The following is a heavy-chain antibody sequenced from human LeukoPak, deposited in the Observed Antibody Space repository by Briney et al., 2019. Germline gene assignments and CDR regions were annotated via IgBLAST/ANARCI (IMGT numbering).Heavy chain of an antibody. CDR1: GFTFSDYY. CDR3: AKRAYCGGDCYSYYYYMDV. D-gene: IGHD2-21*02. Sequence: PGGSLRLSCAASGFTFSDYYMSWIRQAPGKGLEWVSYISSSGSTIYYADSVKGRFTISRDNAKNSLYLQMNSLRAEDTAVYYCAKRAYCGGDCYSYYYYMDVRGKGTTVTISS. CDR2: ISSSGSTI. J-gene: IGHJ6*03. V-gene: IGHV3-11*01.